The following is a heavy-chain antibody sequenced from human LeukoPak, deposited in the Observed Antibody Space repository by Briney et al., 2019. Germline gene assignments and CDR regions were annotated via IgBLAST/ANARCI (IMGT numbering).Heavy chain of an antibody. Sequence: TSETLSLTCAVYGGSFSGYYWSWIRQPPGKGLEWIGEINHSGSTNYNPSLKSRVTISVDTPKNQFSLKLSSVTAADTAVYYCASLRWGYCSSTSCYSFGFYYWGQGTLVTVSS. CDR2: INHSGST. CDR1: GGSFSGYY. V-gene: IGHV4-34*01. J-gene: IGHJ4*02. D-gene: IGHD2-2*01. CDR3: ASLRWGYCSSTSCYSFGFYY.